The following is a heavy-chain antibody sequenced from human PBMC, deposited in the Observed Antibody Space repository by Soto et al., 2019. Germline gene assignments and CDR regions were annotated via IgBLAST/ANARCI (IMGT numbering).Heavy chain of an antibody. CDR1: GFTFSRYW. Sequence: GGSLRLSCAASGFTFSRYWMNWVRQAPGKGLEWVANIKQDGTEKNYVDSVKGRFTISRDNAKNSLYLQMDSLRAEDTAVYFCARGDTPMITGMDSFDIWGQGTLVPVS. J-gene: IGHJ3*02. V-gene: IGHV3-7*01. CDR3: ARGDTPMITGMDSFDI. D-gene: IGHD5-18*01. CDR2: IKQDGTEK.